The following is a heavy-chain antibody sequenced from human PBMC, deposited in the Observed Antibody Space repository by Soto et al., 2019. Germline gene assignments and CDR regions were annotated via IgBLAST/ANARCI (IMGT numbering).Heavy chain of an antibody. CDR2: ISYDGSNK. J-gene: IGHJ1*01. D-gene: IGHD6-19*01. CDR1: GFTFSSYA. Sequence: QVQLVESGGGVVQPGRSLRLSCAASGFTFSSYAMHWVRQAPGKGLEWVAVISYDGSNKYYADSVKGRFTISRDNSKNTLYLQMNSLRAEDTAVYYCASNDINSSGWYGYFQHWGQGTLVTVSS. CDR3: ASNDINSSGWYGYFQH. V-gene: IGHV3-30-3*01.